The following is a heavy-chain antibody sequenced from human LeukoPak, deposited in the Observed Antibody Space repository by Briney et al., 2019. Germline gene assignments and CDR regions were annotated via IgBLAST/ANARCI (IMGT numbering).Heavy chain of an antibody. D-gene: IGHD3-9*01. V-gene: IGHV3-74*01. Sequence: PGGSLRLSCAASGFTFSNYWMHWVRQAPGKGLVWVSRIKSDGSSTNYADSVKGRFTISRDNAKNTLYLQMNSLKTEDTAVYYCTTDPVLRYFDWLQPDAFDIWGQGTMVTVSS. J-gene: IGHJ3*02. CDR3: TTDPVLRYFDWLQPDAFDI. CDR1: GFTFSNYW. CDR2: IKSDGSST.